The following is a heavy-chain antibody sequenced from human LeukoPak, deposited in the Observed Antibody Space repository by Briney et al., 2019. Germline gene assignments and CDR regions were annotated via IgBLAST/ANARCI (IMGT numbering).Heavy chain of an antibody. CDR1: GGTFSSYA. Sequence: ASVKVSRKASGGTFSSYAISWVRQAPGQGLEWMGGIIPIFGTANYAQKFQGRVTITTDESTSTAYMELSSLRSEDTAVYYCARAAGDWNDGFDPWGQGTLVTVSS. D-gene: IGHD1-1*01. CDR3: ARAAGDWNDGFDP. J-gene: IGHJ5*02. CDR2: IIPIFGTA. V-gene: IGHV1-69*05.